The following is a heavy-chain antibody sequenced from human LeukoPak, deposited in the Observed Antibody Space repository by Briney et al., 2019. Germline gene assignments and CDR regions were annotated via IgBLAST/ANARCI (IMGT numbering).Heavy chain of an antibody. Sequence: GGSLRLSCAGSGFIFSNYVLSWVRQAPGKGLEWVSSVVYGETTTYYTSSVKGRFTISRDNAKNSLYLQMNSLRAEDTAVYYCARDGITIVRGVTVFDYWGQGTLVTVSS. D-gene: IGHD3-10*01. CDR1: GFIFSNYV. CDR3: ARDGITIVRGVTVFDY. CDR2: VVYGETTT. J-gene: IGHJ4*02. V-gene: IGHV3-21*01.